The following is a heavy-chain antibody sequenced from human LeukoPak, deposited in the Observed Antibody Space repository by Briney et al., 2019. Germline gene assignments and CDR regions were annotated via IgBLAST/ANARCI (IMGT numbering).Heavy chain of an antibody. Sequence: GGSLRLSCAASGFTFSSYWMSWVRQAPGKGLEWVANINQHGSEKYYVDSVKGRFTISRDNAKNSLYLQMNSLRVEDMAVHYCAREEAVAAFDYWGQGTLVTVS. D-gene: IGHD6-19*01. CDR3: AREEAVAAFDY. J-gene: IGHJ4*02. CDR1: GFTFSSYW. CDR2: INQHGSEK. V-gene: IGHV3-7*03.